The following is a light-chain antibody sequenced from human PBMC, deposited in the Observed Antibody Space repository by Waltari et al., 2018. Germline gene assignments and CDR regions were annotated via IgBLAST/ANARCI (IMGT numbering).Light chain of an antibody. CDR1: QDISDN. CDR3: QQYDAYPIT. Sequence: DIQMTQSPSSLSASVGDRVTITCRASQDISDNLGWFQQKPGKAPKSLIYAISTLQSGVPSRFSGSGSGTDFTLTISDLQPEDFATYYCQQYDAYPITFGPGTNVDIK. CDR2: AIS. J-gene: IGKJ3*01. V-gene: IGKV1-16*01.